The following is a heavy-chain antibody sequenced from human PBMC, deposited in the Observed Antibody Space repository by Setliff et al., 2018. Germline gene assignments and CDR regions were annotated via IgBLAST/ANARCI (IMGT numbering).Heavy chain of an antibody. D-gene: IGHD3-16*02. CDR1: GYIFTSYY. CDR3: ARDPLYRENLSRVFDF. V-gene: IGHV1-46*01. J-gene: IGHJ3*01. Sequence: ASVKVSCKASGYIFTSYYMYWVRQAPGQGLEWMGTINTGGGSASIVDQFQGRVTMTGDTALSTVYMELSSLRSDDSAVYYCARDPLYRENLSRVFDFWGQGTMGTV. CDR2: INTGGGSA.